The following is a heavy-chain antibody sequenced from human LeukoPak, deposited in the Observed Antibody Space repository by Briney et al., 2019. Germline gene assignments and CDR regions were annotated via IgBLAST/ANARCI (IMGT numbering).Heavy chain of an antibody. Sequence: GGCLRLSCAASGFTFSSYAMSWVRQAPGKGLEWVSGISAGGGTILYADSVKGRFTISRDNSKNTLYLHMNNLRVEDTAVYFCAYYDSSGYYYGRLRYWGQGTPVTVSS. CDR3: AYYDSSGYYYGRLRY. J-gene: IGHJ4*02. V-gene: IGHV3-23*01. D-gene: IGHD3-22*01. CDR2: ISAGGGTI. CDR1: GFTFSSYA.